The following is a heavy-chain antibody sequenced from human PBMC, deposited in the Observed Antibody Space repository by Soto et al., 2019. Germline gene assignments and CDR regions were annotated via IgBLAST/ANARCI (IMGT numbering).Heavy chain of an antibody. CDR2: ISYDGSNK. V-gene: IGHV3-30-3*01. CDR3: AKDEARRSGSYYTHFDY. J-gene: IGHJ4*02. Sequence: PGGSLRLSCAASGFTFSSYAMHWVRQAPGKGLEWVAVISYDGSNKYYADSVKGRFTISRDNAKNSLYLQMNSLRAEDTAVYYCAKDEARRSGSYYTHFDYWGQGTLVTVSS. D-gene: IGHD3-10*01. CDR1: GFTFSSYA.